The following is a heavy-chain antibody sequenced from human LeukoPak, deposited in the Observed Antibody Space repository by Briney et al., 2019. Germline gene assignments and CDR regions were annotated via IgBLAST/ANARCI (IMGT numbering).Heavy chain of an antibody. V-gene: IGHV1-3*01. CDR1: RYTFTSYA. CDR3: ARDRVNWNDRRYDAFDI. CDR2: INAGNGNT. J-gene: IGHJ3*02. D-gene: IGHD1-1*01. Sequence: ASVKVSFKASRYTFTSYAMHSVRQAPGQRREWMGWINAGNGNTKYSQKFQGRVTITRDTSASTAYMELSSLRSEDTAVYYCARDRVNWNDRRYDAFDIWGQGTMVTVSS.